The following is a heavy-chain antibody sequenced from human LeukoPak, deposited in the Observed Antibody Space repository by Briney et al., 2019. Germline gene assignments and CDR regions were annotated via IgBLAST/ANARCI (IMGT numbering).Heavy chain of an antibody. CDR2: IISKNDGGRT. CDR1: GFTFTNAW. V-gene: IGHV3-15*01. Sequence: GGSLRLSCAASGFTFTNAWMSWVRQAPGKGREWVGRIISKNDGGRTDYALPVKGRFSISRDDSKNTLYLQMNSLKIEDTAVYYCTTESWGIDSWGQGTLVTVSS. D-gene: IGHD3-16*01. CDR3: TTESWGIDS. J-gene: IGHJ4*02.